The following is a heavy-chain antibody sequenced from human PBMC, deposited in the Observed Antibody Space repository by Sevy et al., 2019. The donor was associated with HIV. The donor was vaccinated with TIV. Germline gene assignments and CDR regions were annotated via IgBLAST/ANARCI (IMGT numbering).Heavy chain of an antibody. CDR1: GFTFSSYA. Sequence: GGSLRLSCAASGFTFSSYAMSWVRQAPGKGLEWVSAISGSGGSTYYPNSVKGRFSISRDNSKTGLYLQMNSLRAEDTAVYYCAKDLYSSSSFQFDYWGQGTLVTVSS. CDR3: AKDLYSSSSFQFDY. V-gene: IGHV3-23*01. J-gene: IGHJ4*02. CDR2: ISGSGGST. D-gene: IGHD6-6*01.